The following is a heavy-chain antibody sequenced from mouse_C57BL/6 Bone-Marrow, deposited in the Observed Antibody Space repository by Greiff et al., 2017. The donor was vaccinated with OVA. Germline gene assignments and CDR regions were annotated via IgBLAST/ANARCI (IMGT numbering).Heavy chain of an antibody. Sequence: EVQLQQSGAELVRPGASVKLSCTASGFNIKDDYMHWVKQRPEQGLEWIGWIDPENGDTEYASKFQGKATITAETSSNTAYLQLSSLTSEDTAVYYCTTDGGSSYWYFDVWGTGTTVTVSS. J-gene: IGHJ1*03. CDR2: IDPENGDT. CDR3: TTDGGSSYWYFDV. D-gene: IGHD1-1*01. CDR1: GFNIKDDY. V-gene: IGHV14-4*01.